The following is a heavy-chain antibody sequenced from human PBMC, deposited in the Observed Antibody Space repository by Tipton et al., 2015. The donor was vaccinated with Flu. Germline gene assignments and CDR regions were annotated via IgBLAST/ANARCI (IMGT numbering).Heavy chain of an antibody. Sequence: VQLVQSGGGLIRPGGSLRLSCAASGFTVSTSYMSWVRQPPGKGLEWVSIVYDDGRTYYADSVEGRFAISRDNSKNILYLQMNSLRADDTAVYFCARDEGGTYPDWGQGTLVTVSS. CDR2: VYDDGRT. D-gene: IGHD1-14*01. J-gene: IGHJ4*02. CDR1: GFTVSTSY. CDR3: ARDEGGTYPD. V-gene: IGHV3-53*01.